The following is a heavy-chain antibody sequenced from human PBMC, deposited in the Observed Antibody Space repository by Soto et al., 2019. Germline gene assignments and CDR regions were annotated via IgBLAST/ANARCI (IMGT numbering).Heavy chain of an antibody. CDR2: ISGSGGST. CDR3: AKDQSPGVRSYYNY. CDR1: GFTFSSYA. J-gene: IGHJ4*02. D-gene: IGHD2-2*01. Sequence: GGSLRLSCAASGFTFSSYAMSWVRQAPGKGLEWVPAISGSGGSTYYADSVKGRFTISRDNSKNTLYLQMNSLRAEDTAVYYCAKDQSPGVRSYYNYWGQGTLVTVSS. V-gene: IGHV3-23*01.